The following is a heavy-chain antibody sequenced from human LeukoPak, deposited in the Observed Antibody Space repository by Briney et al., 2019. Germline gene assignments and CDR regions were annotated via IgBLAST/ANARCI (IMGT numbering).Heavy chain of an antibody. CDR1: GGSISSGSYY. V-gene: IGHV4-61*02. Sequence: SETLSLTCTVSGGSISSGSYYWSWIRQPAGKGLEWIGRIYTSGSTNYNPSLKSRVTISVDTSKNQFSLKLSSVTAADTAVYYCARGGIAVAGTVLENWFDPWDQGTLVTVSS. CDR3: ARGGIAVAGTVLENWFDP. D-gene: IGHD6-19*01. J-gene: IGHJ5*02. CDR2: IYTSGST.